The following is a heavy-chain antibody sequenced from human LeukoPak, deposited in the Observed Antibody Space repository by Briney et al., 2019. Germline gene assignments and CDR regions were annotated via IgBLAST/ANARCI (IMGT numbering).Heavy chain of an antibody. CDR3: AKDEVSYYDISGYADY. Sequence: PGGSLRLSRAASGFTLSSYPMSWGAQAPGKRLEWVSAISGGVGRPSYAASVKGRFTISRDKYKNTLYLQMNSLRAEDTAVYYCAKDEVSYYDISGYADYWGQGTLVTVSS. V-gene: IGHV3-23*01. J-gene: IGHJ4*02. CDR1: GFTLSSYP. D-gene: IGHD3-22*01. CDR2: ISGGVGRP.